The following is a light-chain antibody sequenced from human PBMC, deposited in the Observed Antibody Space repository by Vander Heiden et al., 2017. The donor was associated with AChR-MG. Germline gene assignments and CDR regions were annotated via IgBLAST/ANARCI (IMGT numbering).Light chain of an antibody. CDR3: QRHDNPPLT. CDR2: DAS. V-gene: IGKV1-33*01. CDR1: QDISNY. Sequence: DIQMTQSPSSLSASVGDRVTITCQASQDISNYLNWYQQKPGKAPKLLIYDASNLETGVPSRFSGSGSGTDFTFTISSLHPEDIATYYCQRHDNPPLTFGGRTKVEIK. J-gene: IGKJ4*01.